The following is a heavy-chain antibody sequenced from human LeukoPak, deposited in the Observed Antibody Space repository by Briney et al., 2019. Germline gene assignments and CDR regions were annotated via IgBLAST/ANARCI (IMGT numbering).Heavy chain of an antibody. V-gene: IGHV4-4*07. Sequence: SETLSLTCTVSGGSISSYYWSWIRRPAGKGLEWIGRIYTSGSTNYNPSLKSRVTMSVDTSNNQFSLKLSSVTAADTAVYYCARVPRRIDYHDSSSSLQPYFDYWGQGTLVTVSS. CDR1: GGSISSYY. CDR3: ARVPRRIDYHDSSSSLQPYFDY. CDR2: IYTSGST. D-gene: IGHD3-22*01. J-gene: IGHJ4*02.